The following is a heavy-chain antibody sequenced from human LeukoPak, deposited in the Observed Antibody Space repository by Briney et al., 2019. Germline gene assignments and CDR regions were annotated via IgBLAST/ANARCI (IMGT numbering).Heavy chain of an antibody. D-gene: IGHD3-10*01. Sequence: SGPTLVKPTQTLTLTTTFSGCSFSPIRGGVGWIRQPPGKALESLELIYWNDDHRPSPPLKSRPTSTRDTSQHQVVPTITNMDAVDTGTYYCAHRPGKYYGSGSYDCWGEGALVTVSS. V-gene: IGHV2-5*01. J-gene: IGHJ4*02. CDR1: GCSFSPIRGG. CDR3: AHRPGKYYGSGSYDC. CDR2: IYWNDDH.